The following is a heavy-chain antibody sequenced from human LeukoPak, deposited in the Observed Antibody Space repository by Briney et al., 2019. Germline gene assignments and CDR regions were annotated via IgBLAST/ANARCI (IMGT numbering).Heavy chain of an antibody. J-gene: IGHJ4*02. CDR1: GGSISSYY. CDR3: ARTGRDTAMN. Sequence: PSETLSLTCTVSGGSISSYYWSWIRQPPGKGLEWIGEINHSGSTNYNPSLKSRVTISVDTSKNQFSLKLSSVTAADTAVYYCARTGRDTAMNWGQGTLVTVSS. CDR2: INHSGST. V-gene: IGHV4-34*01. D-gene: IGHD5-18*01.